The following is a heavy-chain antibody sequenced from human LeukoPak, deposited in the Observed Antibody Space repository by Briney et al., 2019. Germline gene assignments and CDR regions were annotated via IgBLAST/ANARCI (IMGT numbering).Heavy chain of an antibody. CDR2: IYSGGNT. CDR1: GFTVNTNY. J-gene: IGHJ4*02. CDR3: TRGSSYYDITTYAYYIDY. D-gene: IGHD3-22*01. V-gene: IGHV3-53*01. Sequence: PRGSLRLSCAASGFTVNTNYVSWVRQAPGKGLEWVSTIYSGGNTYYTDSVRGRFTISRDDSKNTVYLQMDSLRGEDTAVYYCTRGSSYYDITTYAYYIDYCGQRALLTVSS.